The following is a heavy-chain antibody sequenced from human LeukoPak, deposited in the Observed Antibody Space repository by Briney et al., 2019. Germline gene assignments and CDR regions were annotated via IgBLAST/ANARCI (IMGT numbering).Heavy chain of an antibody. CDR1: GFTFSSYG. D-gene: IGHD3-10*01. Sequence: PGGSLRLSCVASGFTFSSYGMNWVRQAPGKGLEWVSYISDSSSLTDYADSVKGRFTISRDNAKNSLSLQLNSLRDEDTAVYFCAKVIRGGYGMDVWGQGTTVTVSS. V-gene: IGHV3-48*02. CDR2: ISDSSSLT. J-gene: IGHJ6*02. CDR3: AKVIRGGYGMDV.